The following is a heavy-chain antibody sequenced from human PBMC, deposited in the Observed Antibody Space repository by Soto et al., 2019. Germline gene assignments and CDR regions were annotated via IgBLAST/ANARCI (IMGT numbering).Heavy chain of an antibody. Sequence: SETLSLTCTVSGGSISSSSYYWGWIRQPPGKGLEWIGSIYYSASTYYNPSLKSRVTISVDTSKNQFSLKLSSVTAADTAVYYCARRGYARRMTTTKARTDYWGQGTLVTVSS. D-gene: IGHD4-4*01. J-gene: IGHJ4*02. CDR1: GGSISSSSYY. CDR3: ARRGYARRMTTTKARTDY. CDR2: IYYSAST. V-gene: IGHV4-39*01.